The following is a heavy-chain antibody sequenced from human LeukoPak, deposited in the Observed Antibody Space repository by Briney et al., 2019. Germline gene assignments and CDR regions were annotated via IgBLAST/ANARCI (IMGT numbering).Heavy chain of an antibody. V-gene: IGHV3-7*01. D-gene: IGHD6-13*01. Sequence: GGSLRLPCAASGFTFRSYWMSWVRQAPGKGLEWVATIKQDGSGKYYVDSVKGRFTISRDNAKNSVYLQMNSLRAEDTAVYYCARAWGVYSSSWYHQYDNWGQGTLVTVSS. CDR3: ARAWGVYSSSWYHQYDN. CDR1: GFTFRSYW. J-gene: IGHJ4*02. CDR2: IKQDGSGK.